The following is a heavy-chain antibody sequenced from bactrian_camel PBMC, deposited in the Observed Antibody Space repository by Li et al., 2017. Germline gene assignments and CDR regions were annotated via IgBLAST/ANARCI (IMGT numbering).Heavy chain of an antibody. CDR1: GNTASTNQ. CDR2: IGIGSGST. D-gene: IGHD6*01. J-gene: IGHJ4*01. Sequence: HVQLVESGGGSVQAGGSLTLSCAVSGNTASTNQIAWFRQPPGKEREGVAAIGIGSGSTYYDSSVAGRFTISRDVARNTVDLQMNSLKPEDTAMYYCAADRGCGTWYGSRLPPRYLGQGTQVTVS. V-gene: IGHV3S54*01.